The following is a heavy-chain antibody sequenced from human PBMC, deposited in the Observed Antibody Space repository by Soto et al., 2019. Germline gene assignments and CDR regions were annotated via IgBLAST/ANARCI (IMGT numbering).Heavy chain of an antibody. D-gene: IGHD2-21*02. CDR3: ARADRTLVTSYGLDV. CDR2: INHSGTT. V-gene: IGHV4-34*01. J-gene: IGHJ6*02. Sequence: PSETLSLTCSVTGWSFSGFYWTWIRQPPGEGLEWIGEINHSGTTNFNPSLRSRLTISLDSSKKHFSLKLTSMTAADAAVYYCARADRTLVTSYGLDVWGQGTTVTVSS. CDR1: GWSFSGFY.